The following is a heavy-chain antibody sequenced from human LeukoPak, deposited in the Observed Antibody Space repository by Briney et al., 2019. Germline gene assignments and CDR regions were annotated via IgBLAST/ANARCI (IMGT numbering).Heavy chain of an antibody. Sequence: SETLSLTCAVYGGSFSGYYWSWIRQPPGKGLEWTGEINHSGSTNYNPSLKSRVTISVDTSKNQFSLKLSSVTAADTAVYYCARGSERIVVVPAAGPNWSDPWGQGTLVTVSS. D-gene: IGHD2-2*01. V-gene: IGHV4-34*01. CDR2: INHSGST. CDR3: ARGSERIVVVPAAGPNWSDP. CDR1: GGSFSGYY. J-gene: IGHJ5*02.